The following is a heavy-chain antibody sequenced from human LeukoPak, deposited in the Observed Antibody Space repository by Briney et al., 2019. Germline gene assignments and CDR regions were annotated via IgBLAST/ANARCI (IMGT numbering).Heavy chain of an antibody. Sequence: GGSLRLSYAASGFTFSGSAIHWVRQASGKGLEWVGRIRDKANSYATAYIASVKGRFTISRDDSKNTAYLQMSSLKTEDTAVYYCTRWDCTTTGCYPFDYWGQGTLVTVSS. V-gene: IGHV3-73*01. CDR2: IRDKANSYAT. J-gene: IGHJ4*02. D-gene: IGHD2-2*01. CDR3: TRWDCTTTGCYPFDY. CDR1: GFTFSGSA.